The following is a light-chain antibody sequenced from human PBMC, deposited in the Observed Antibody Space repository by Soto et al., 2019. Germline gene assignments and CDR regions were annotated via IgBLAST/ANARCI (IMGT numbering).Light chain of an antibody. CDR1: NSGSKS. Sequence: SYELTQTSSVSVAPGQTAKITCGGNNSGSKSVHWYQQKAGQAPVLVVHDDSDRPSGIPERFSGSNSANTATLTISRVEAGDEADYYCQVWESSGDQVVFAGGTKLTVL. V-gene: IGLV3-21*02. CDR2: DDS. J-gene: IGLJ2*01. CDR3: QVWESSGDQVV.